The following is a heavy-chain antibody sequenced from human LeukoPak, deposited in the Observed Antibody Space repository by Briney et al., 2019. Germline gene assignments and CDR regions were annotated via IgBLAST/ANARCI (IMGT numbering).Heavy chain of an antibody. CDR1: GGSFSGYY. J-gene: IGHJ5*02. CDR3: ARDVRIAAAVYWFDP. V-gene: IGHV4-34*01. D-gene: IGHD6-13*01. Sequence: PSETLSLTCAVYGGSFSGYYWSWIRQPPGKGLEWIGEISHSGSTNYNPSLKSRVTISVHTSKNQFSLKLSSVTAADTAVYYCARDVRIAAAVYWFDPWGQGTLVTVSS. CDR2: ISHSGST.